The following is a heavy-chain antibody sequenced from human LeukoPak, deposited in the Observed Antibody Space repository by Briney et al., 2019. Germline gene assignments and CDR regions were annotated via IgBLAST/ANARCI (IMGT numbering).Heavy chain of an antibody. D-gene: IGHD2/OR15-2a*01. J-gene: IGHJ2*01. CDR1: GGSISSYY. Sequence: PSETLPLTCTVSGGSISSYYWSWIRQPPAKGLEWIGYIYYSGSTNYNPSLKSRVTISVDTSKNQFCLKLSSVTAADTAVYYCARVVLRSGYWYFDLLGRGTLVTVSP. CDR3: ARVVLRSGYWYFDL. CDR2: IYYSGST. V-gene: IGHV4-59*01.